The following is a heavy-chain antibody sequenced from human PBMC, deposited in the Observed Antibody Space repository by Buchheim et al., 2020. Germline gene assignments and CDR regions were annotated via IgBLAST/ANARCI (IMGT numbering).Heavy chain of an antibody. CDR3: ARVPGNYDILTGYYSYYGMDV. CDR2: MNPNSGNT. Sequence: QVQLVQSGAEVKKPGSSVKVSCKASGGTFSSYAISWVRQATGQGLEWMGWMNPNSGNTGYAQKFQGRVTMTRNTSISTAYMELSSLRSEDTAVYYCARVPGNYDILTGYYSYYGMDVWGQGTT. J-gene: IGHJ6*02. D-gene: IGHD3-9*01. V-gene: IGHV1-8*02. CDR1: GGTFSSYA.